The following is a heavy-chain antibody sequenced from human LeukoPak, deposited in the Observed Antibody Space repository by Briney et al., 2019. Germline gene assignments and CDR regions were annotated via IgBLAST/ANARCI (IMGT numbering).Heavy chain of an antibody. V-gene: IGHV1-24*01. D-gene: IGHD6-13*01. Sequence: ASVKVSCKASGYTFTSYDINWVRQATGQGLEWMGGFDPEDGETIYAQKFQGRVTMTEDTSTDTAYMELSSLRSEDTAVYYCATNIAAARVFDYWGQGTLVTVSS. CDR2: FDPEDGET. CDR1: GYTFTSYD. J-gene: IGHJ4*02. CDR3: ATNIAAARVFDY.